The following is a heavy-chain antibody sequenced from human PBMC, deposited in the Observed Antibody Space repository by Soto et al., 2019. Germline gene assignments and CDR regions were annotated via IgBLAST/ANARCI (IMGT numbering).Heavy chain of an antibody. D-gene: IGHD3-3*01. Sequence: ASVKVSCKASGFTFTSSAMQWVRQARGQRLEWIGWIVVGSGNTNYAQKFQERVTITRDMSTSTAYMELSSLRSEDTAVYYCAAALLDYDFWSGYFSWGQGTLVTVSS. J-gene: IGHJ5*02. CDR1: GFTFTSSA. CDR3: AAALLDYDFWSGYFS. V-gene: IGHV1-58*02. CDR2: IVVGSGNT.